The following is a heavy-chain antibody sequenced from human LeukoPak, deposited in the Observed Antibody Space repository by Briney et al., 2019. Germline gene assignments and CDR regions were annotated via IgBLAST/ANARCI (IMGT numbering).Heavy chain of an antibody. D-gene: IGHD6-19*01. V-gene: IGHV3-23*01. Sequence: GGSLRLSCAASGFTFTSYAMSWVRQAPGKGLEWVSSITGTGGHTYYAASVQGRFTVSRDNSKNTLYLQMSSLRAEDTAMYYCAKVRDTRDWYKDAFDVWGQGTRVTVSS. J-gene: IGHJ3*01. CDR3: AKVRDTRDWYKDAFDV. CDR2: ITGTGGHT. CDR1: GFTFTSYA.